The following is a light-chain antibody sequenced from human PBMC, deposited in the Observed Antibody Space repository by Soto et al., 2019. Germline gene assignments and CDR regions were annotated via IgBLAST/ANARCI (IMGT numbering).Light chain of an antibody. CDR1: SSNIGAGYD. J-gene: IGLJ2*01. Sequence: QSVLTQPPSVSGAPGQRVTISCTGSSSNIGAGYDVHWYQQLPGTAPKLLIYGNSNRPSGVPDRFSGSKSGTSASLAITGLQAEDEADYYFQSYDSSLIVLFGGGTQLTVL. CDR3: QSYDSSLIVL. V-gene: IGLV1-40*01. CDR2: GNS.